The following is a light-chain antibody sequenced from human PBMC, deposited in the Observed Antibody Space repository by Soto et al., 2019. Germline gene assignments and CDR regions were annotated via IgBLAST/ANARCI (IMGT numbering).Light chain of an antibody. Sequence: DTVLTQSPGTLSLSPGERATLPCRASQNVGSRYLAWYQQKPGQAPRLLIYGTPNRATGIPYRFSDSGSGTDFSLTISSLEPGVLAVYDCQQYGRSPRTFGQGTKVEIK. J-gene: IGKJ1*01. CDR1: QNVGSRY. CDR2: GTP. CDR3: QQYGRSPRT. V-gene: IGKV3-20*01.